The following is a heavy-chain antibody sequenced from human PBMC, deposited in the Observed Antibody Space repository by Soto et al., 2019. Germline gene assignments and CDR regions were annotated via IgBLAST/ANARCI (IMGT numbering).Heavy chain of an antibody. Sequence: QVQLVQSGAEVKKPGSSVKVSCKASGGAFSDYAFSWVRQAPGQGLEWLGGIRPIFRAPDYAQKFQGRVTNTADEFTRTAYMEMNSLRSEDTAVYYCASWLKGPDIGNYYYGMDVWGQGTTVTVS. J-gene: IGHJ6*02. V-gene: IGHV1-69*12. CDR3: ASWLKGPDIGNYYYGMDV. CDR2: IRPIFRAP. CDR1: GGAFSDYA. D-gene: IGHD2-15*01.